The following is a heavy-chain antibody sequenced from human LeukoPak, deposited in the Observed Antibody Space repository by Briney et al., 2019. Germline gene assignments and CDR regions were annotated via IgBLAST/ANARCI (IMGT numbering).Heavy chain of an antibody. D-gene: IGHD6-13*01. CDR1: GGSISNGAYY. CDR2: IYYSGST. J-gene: IGHJ3*02. V-gene: IGHV4-31*03. Sequence: PSETLSLTCTVSGGSISNGAYYWTWIRQHPGKGLEWIGNIYYSGSTNYNPSLNSRGTISPDTSKNQFSLELSSVTAADTAVYYCARRQELYAFDIWGQGTMVTVSS. CDR3: ARRQELYAFDI.